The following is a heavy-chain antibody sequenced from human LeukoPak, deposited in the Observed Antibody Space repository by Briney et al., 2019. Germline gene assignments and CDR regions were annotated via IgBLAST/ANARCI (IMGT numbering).Heavy chain of an antibody. CDR2: IGTAGDP. D-gene: IGHD5-18*01. CDR1: GFTFSSYD. CDR3: ARDRVDTAMDYYYYYGMDV. J-gene: IGHJ6*02. Sequence: PGGSLRLSCAASGFTFSSYDMHWVRQAPGKGLEWVSAIGTAGDPYYPGSVKGRFTISRDNSKNTLYLQMNSLRAEDTAVYYCARDRVDTAMDYYYYYGMDVWGQGTTVTVSS. V-gene: IGHV3-13*05.